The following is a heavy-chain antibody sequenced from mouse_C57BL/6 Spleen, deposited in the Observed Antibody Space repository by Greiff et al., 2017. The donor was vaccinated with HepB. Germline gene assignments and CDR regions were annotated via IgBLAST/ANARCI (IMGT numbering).Heavy chain of an antibody. CDR1: GIDFSRYW. D-gene: IGHD6-1*01. Sequence: VQLQQSGGGLVQPGGSLKLSCAASGIDFSRYWMSWVRRAPGKGLEWIGEINPDSSTINYAPSLKDKFIISRDNAKNTLYLQMSKVRSEDTALYYCARPSSASPYYYAMDYWGQGTSVTVSS. CDR2: INPDSSTI. CDR3: ARPSSASPYYYAMDY. V-gene: IGHV4-1*01. J-gene: IGHJ4*01.